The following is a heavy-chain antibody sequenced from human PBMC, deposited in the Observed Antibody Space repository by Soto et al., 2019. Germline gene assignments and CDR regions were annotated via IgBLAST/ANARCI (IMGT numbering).Heavy chain of an antibody. V-gene: IGHV4-39*01. D-gene: IGHD2-15*01. CDR3: ARHGVVAAIGWFDP. Sequence: SETLSLTCTVSGGSISSSSYYWGWIRQPPGKGLEWIGSIYYSGSTYYNPSLKSRVTISVDTSKNQFSLKLSSVTAADTAVYYCARHGVVAAIGWFDPWGQGTLVTVSS. CDR2: IYYSGST. J-gene: IGHJ5*02. CDR1: GGSISSSSYY.